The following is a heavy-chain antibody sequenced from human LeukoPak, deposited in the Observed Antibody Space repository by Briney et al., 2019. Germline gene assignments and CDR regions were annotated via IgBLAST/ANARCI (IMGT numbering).Heavy chain of an antibody. CDR1: GGSISSYY. CDR2: IYYSGST. J-gene: IGHJ4*02. D-gene: IGHD4-23*01. Sequence: SETLSLTCTVPGGSISSYYWSWIRQPPGKGLEWIGYIYYSGSTNYNPSLKSRVTISVDTSKNQFSLKLSSVTAADTAVYYCARDRYGGNIDYWGQGTLVTVSS. V-gene: IGHV4-59*01. CDR3: ARDRYGGNIDY.